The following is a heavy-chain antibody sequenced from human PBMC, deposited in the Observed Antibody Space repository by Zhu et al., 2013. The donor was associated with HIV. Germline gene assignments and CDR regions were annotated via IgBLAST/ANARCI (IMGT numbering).Heavy chain of an antibody. V-gene: IGHV4-30-4*01. D-gene: IGHD2-15*01. CDR3: QGYEMRGGYLGWGPKVLPKSNDY. Sequence: QVQLQESGPRLVKPSQTLSLTCSVSGGSISSTDYYWNWIRQPPGMALEWIGNVYYGGNTKYNPSLQGRVVISRDTSRNQFSLQLSSVTAADTAVYYCQGYEMRGGYLGWGPKVLPKSNDYWGQGILVIVSS. CDR1: GGSISSTDYY. J-gene: IGHJ4*02. CDR2: VYYGGNT.